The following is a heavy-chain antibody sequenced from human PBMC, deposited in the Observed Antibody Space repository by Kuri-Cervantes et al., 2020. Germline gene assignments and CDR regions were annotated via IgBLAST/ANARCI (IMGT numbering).Heavy chain of an antibody. Sequence: LRLSCAVSGGSISSGGSCWTWIRQPPGKGLEWIGYIYHSGSTYYNPSLKSRVTISVDRSKNQFSLKLSSVTAADTAVYYCARAAEGGQLLDYWGQGTLVTVSS. J-gene: IGHJ4*02. CDR1: GGSISSGGSC. V-gene: IGHV4-30-2*01. D-gene: IGHD2-2*01. CDR3: ARAAEGGQLLDY. CDR2: IYHSGST.